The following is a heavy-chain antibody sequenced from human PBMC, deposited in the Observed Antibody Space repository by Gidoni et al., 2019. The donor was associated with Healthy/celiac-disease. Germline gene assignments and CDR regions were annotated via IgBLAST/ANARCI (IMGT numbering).Heavy chain of an antibody. Sequence: QVQLVESGGGVVQPGRSLRLSCAASGFTFSSYGMHWVRQAPGKGLEWVAVISYDGSNKYYADSVKGRFTISRDNSKNTLYLQMNSLRAEDTAVYYCARSALDFWSGYSQYYFDYWGQGTLVTVSS. D-gene: IGHD3-3*01. J-gene: IGHJ4*02. CDR3: ARSALDFWSGYSQYYFDY. CDR1: GFTFSSYG. V-gene: IGHV3-30*03. CDR2: ISYDGSNK.